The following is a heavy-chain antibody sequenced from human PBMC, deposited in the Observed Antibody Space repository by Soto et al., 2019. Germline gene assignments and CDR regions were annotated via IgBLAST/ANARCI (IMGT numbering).Heavy chain of an antibody. CDR2: IYYSGST. CDR3: ARRTTVATNFDY. V-gene: IGHV4-39*07. J-gene: IGHJ4*01. Sequence: SETLSLTCTVSGGSISSSSYYWGWIRQPPGKGLEWIGSIYYSGSTYYHPSLKSRVTISVDTSKNQFSLKLSSVTAADTAVYYCARRTTVATNFDYWGQEPWSPSPQ. CDR1: GGSISSSSYY. D-gene: IGHD4-17*01.